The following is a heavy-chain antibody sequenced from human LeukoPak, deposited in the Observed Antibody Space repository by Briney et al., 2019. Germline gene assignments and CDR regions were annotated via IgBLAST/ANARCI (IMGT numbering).Heavy chain of an antibody. J-gene: IGHJ4*02. CDR2: INHSGST. V-gene: IGHV4-34*01. CDR1: GGSFSGYY. D-gene: IGHD3-9*01. Sequence: SETLSLTCAVYGGSFSGYYWSWIRQPPGKGLEWIGEINHSGSTNYNPSLKSRVTISVDTSKNQFSLKQSSVTAADTAVYYCASQVSLRYFDWLPDYWGQGTLVTVSS. CDR3: ASQVSLRYFDWLPDY.